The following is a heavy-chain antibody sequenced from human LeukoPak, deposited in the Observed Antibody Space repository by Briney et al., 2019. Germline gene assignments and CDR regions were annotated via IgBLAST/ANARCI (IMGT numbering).Heavy chain of an antibody. Sequence: SETLSLTCAVYGGSFSGYYWSWIRQPPGKGLEWIGEINHSGSTNYNPSLKSRVTISVDTSKNQFSLKLSSVTAADTAVYYCARSMAGTYYYGSGSYRSDYWGQGTLVTVSS. J-gene: IGHJ4*02. CDR3: ARSMAGTYYYGSGSYRSDY. V-gene: IGHV4-34*01. CDR2: INHSGST. CDR1: GGSFSGYY. D-gene: IGHD3-10*01.